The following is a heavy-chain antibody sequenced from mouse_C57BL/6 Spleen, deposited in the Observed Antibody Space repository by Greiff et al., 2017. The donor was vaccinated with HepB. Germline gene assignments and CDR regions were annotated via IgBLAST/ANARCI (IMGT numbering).Heavy chain of an antibody. Sequence: QVQLQQPGAELVRPGSSVKLSCKASGYTFTSYWMHWVKQRPIQGLEWIGNIDPSDSDTHYNQKFKDKSTLTVDKSSSTAYMQLSSLTSEDSAVYYCARRYGSSPCDFDYWGQGTTLTVSS. D-gene: IGHD1-1*01. J-gene: IGHJ2*01. V-gene: IGHV1-52*01. CDR2: IDPSDSDT. CDR1: GYTFTSYW. CDR3: ARRYGSSPCDFDY.